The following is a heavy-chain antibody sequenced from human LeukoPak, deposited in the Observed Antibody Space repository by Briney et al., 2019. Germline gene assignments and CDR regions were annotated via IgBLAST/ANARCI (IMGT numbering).Heavy chain of an antibody. CDR2: ISAYNGNT. CDR1: GYTFTNYG. J-gene: IGHJ4*02. Sequence: GASVKVSCKASGYTFTNYGISWVRQAPGQGLEWMGWISAYNGNTNYAQKLQGRVTMTTDTSTSTAYMELRSLRSDDTAVYYCARVKRADYYDSSGYYDYWGQGTLVTVSS. CDR3: ARVKRADYYDSSGYYDY. V-gene: IGHV1-18*01. D-gene: IGHD3-22*01.